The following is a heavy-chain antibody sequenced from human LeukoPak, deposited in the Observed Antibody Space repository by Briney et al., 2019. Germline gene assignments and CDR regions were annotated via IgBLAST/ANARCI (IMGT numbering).Heavy chain of an antibody. V-gene: IGHV4-39*07. J-gene: IGHJ4*02. CDR3: AREAYDILTGYPGRYFDY. CDR2: IYYSGST. Sequence: SETLSLTCTVSGVSISRGNSYWGWIRQPPGKGLEWIGSIYYSGSTYYNPSLKSRVTISVDTSKNQFSLKLSSVTAADTAVYYCAREAYDILTGYPGRYFDYWGQGTLVTVSS. D-gene: IGHD3-9*01. CDR1: GVSISRGNSY.